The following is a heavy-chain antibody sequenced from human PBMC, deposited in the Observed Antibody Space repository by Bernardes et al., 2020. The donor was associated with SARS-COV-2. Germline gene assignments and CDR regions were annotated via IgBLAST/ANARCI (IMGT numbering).Heavy chain of an antibody. D-gene: IGHD2-2*01. CDR3: AGTSTTCCDY. J-gene: IGHJ4*02. V-gene: IGHV3-74*03. CDR2: ISGEGTGI. Sequence: VGSLSLSCAASGITFSSYWMHWVRQAPGKGLVWVSRISGEGTGITYADSVKGRFTISRDNAKNTLYLQMNSLRVEDTAVYYCAGTSTTCCDYWGQGTLVTVSS. CDR1: GITFSSYW.